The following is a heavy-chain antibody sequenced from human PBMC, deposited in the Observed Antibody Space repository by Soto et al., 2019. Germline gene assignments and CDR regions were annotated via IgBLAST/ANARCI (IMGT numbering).Heavy chain of an antibody. D-gene: IGHD3-3*01. CDR1: GYTFTSYG. CDR3: ARLGAYYDFWSGDYGMDV. V-gene: IGHV1-18*01. J-gene: IGHJ6*02. Sequence: QVQLVQSGAEVKKPGASVKVSCKASGYTFTSYGISWVRQAPGQGLEWMGWISAYNGNTNYAQKLQGRVTMTTETSTSTAYMELRSLRSDDTAVYYCARLGAYYDFWSGDYGMDVWGQGTTVTVSS. CDR2: ISAYNGNT.